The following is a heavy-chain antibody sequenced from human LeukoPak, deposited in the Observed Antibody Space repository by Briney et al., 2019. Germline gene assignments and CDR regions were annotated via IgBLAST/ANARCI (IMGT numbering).Heavy chain of an antibody. CDR2: IYYSGRT. D-gene: IGHD3-10*01. J-gene: IGHJ6*03. V-gene: IGHV4-59*01. CDR3: ARASRGFGANMDV. Sequence: ASETLSLTCSVSGGSISNYYWSWIRQTPGKGLEWIAYIYYSGRTNYNPSLKSRVTISVDTSKNQFSLRLSSVTAADTAVYYCARASRGFGANMDVWGKGTTVTISS. CDR1: GGSISNYY.